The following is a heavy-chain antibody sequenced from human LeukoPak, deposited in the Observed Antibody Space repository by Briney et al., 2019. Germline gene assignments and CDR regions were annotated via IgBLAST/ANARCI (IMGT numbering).Heavy chain of an antibody. J-gene: IGHJ5*02. CDR2: IYYSGST. Sequence: SETLSLTCTASGGSISSYYWSWIRQPPGKGLEWIGYIYYSGSTNYNPSLKSRVTISVDTSKNQFSLKLSSVTAADTAVYYCASGSYYAGSWGQGTLVTVSS. CDR1: GGSISSYY. CDR3: ASGSYYAGS. V-gene: IGHV4-59*01. D-gene: IGHD1-26*01.